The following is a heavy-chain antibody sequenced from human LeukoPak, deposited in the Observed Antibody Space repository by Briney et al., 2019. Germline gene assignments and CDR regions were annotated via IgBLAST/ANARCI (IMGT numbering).Heavy chain of an antibody. V-gene: IGHV3-9*01. D-gene: IGHD2/OR15-2a*01. CDR2: INWNSGSI. Sequence: PGGSLRLSCAASGFTFDDYAMHWVRQAPGKGLEWVSSINWNSGSIGYADSVKGRFTISRDNAKNSLYLQMNSLRAEDTALYCCAKGGPGKREYYFMDYWGQGTLVTVSS. J-gene: IGHJ4*01. CDR3: AKGGPGKREYYFMDY. CDR1: GFTFDDYA.